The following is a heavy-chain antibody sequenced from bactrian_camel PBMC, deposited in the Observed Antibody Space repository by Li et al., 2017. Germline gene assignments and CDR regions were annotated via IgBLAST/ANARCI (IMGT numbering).Heavy chain of an antibody. Sequence: VQLVESGGGSVEAGGSLTLSCTISGFSFDDSHMGWYRQAPGTECELVSTITKDGPIYYAEHVKGRFTISRDNAKNTLYLQLNSTKTEDTAMYYCVNGASDVGYNYWGQGTQVTVS. V-gene: IGHV3-1*01. CDR1: GFSFDDSH. D-gene: IGHD5*01. CDR2: ITKDGPI. J-gene: IGHJ4*01. CDR3: VNGASDVGYNY.